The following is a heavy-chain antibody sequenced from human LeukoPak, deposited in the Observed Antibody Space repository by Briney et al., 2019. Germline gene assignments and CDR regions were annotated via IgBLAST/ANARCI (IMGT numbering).Heavy chain of an antibody. Sequence: GGSLRLSCAASGFTFSNYGMNWVRQAPGKGLEWVSGISGRGVSTYYADSLKGRFTISRDESKSTLYLQMNSLRAEDTAVYYCAIPGSAHYPAPFDFWDQGTLVTVSS. D-gene: IGHD3-22*01. CDR3: AIPGSAHYPAPFDF. CDR1: GFTFSNYG. CDR2: ISGRGVST. J-gene: IGHJ4*02. V-gene: IGHV3-23*01.